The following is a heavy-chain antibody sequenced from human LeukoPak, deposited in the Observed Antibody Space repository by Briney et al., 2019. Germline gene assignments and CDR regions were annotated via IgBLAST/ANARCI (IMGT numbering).Heavy chain of an antibody. J-gene: IGHJ4*02. CDR3: TDLDYGDSYFGY. CDR2: MSSSSSFI. Sequence: PGGSLRLSCAASGFTVSSYNMNWVRQAPGRGLEWVSSMSSSSSFINYADSVKGRFTISRDNAKNSLYLQMNSLRAEDTALYYCTDLDYGDSYFGYWGQGTLVTVSS. V-gene: IGHV3-21*01. CDR1: GFTVSSYN. D-gene: IGHD4-17*01.